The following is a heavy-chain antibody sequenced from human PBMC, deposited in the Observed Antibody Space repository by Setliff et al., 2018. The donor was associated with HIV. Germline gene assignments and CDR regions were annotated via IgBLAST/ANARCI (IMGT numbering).Heavy chain of an antibody. J-gene: IGHJ6*03. V-gene: IGHV4-59*02. CDR2: IYYSGST. CDR3: AREVRYYYYMDV. CDR1: GGSVSSYY. D-gene: IGHD4-4*01. Sequence: SETLSLTCTVSGGSVSSYYWSWIRQPPGKGLEWIGYIYYSGSTNYNPSLKSRVTILVDTSKNQSSLKLSSVTAADTAVYYCAREVRYYYYMDVWGKGTTVTVS.